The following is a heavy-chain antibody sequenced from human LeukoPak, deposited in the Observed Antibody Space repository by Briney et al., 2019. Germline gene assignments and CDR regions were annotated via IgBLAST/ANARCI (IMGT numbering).Heavy chain of an antibody. J-gene: IGHJ6*03. CDR1: GYTFTSYG. D-gene: IGHD3-3*01. CDR2: IGAYNGNT. Sequence: GASVKVSCKASGYTFTSYGISWVRQAPGQGLEWMGWIGAYNGNTNYAQKLQGRVTMTTDTSTSTAYMELRSLRSDDTAMYYCARVLPPYYDFWSGQGDYYYYMDVWGKGTTVTVSS. CDR3: ARVLPPYYDFWSGQGDYYYYMDV. V-gene: IGHV1-18*01.